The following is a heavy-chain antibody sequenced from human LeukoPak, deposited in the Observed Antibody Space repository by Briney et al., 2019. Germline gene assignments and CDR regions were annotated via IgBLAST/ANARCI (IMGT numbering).Heavy chain of an antibody. CDR1: GGSFSGYY. Sequence: SETLSLTCAVYGGSFSGYYWSWIRQPPGKGLEWIGEINHSGSTNYNPSLKSRVTISVDTSKNQFSLKLSSVTAADTAVYYCARGTVDQQLVPPLVNYFDYWGQGTLVTVSS. CDR2: INHSGST. CDR3: ARGTVDQQLVPPLVNYFDY. D-gene: IGHD6-13*01. J-gene: IGHJ4*02. V-gene: IGHV4-34*01.